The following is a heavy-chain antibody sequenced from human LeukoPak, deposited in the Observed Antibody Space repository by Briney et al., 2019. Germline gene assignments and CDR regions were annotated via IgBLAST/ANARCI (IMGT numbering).Heavy chain of an antibody. V-gene: IGHV4-34*01. CDR1: GGSFSGYY. CDR3: ARPLADYYDSSGYYGNNWFDP. Sequence: SETLSLTCAVYGGSFSGYYWSWIRQPPGKGLEWIGEINHSGSTYYNPSLKSRVTISVDTSKNQFSLKLSSVTAADTAVYYCARPLADYYDSSGYYGNNWFDPWGQGTLVTVSS. D-gene: IGHD3-22*01. J-gene: IGHJ5*02. CDR2: INHSGST.